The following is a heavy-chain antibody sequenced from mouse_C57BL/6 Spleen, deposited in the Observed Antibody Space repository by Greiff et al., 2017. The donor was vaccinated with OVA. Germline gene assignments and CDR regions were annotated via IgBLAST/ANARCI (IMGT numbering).Heavy chain of an antibody. CDR2: ISSGSSTI. Sequence: EVQVVESGGGLVKPGGSLKLSCTASGFTFSDYGMHWVRQAPEKGLEWVAYISSGSSTIYYADTVKGRFTISRDNAKNTLFLQMTSLRSEDTAMYYCARPVYYGSSHFDYWGQGTTLTVSS. D-gene: IGHD1-1*01. CDR3: ARPVYYGSSHFDY. J-gene: IGHJ2*01. V-gene: IGHV5-17*01. CDR1: GFTFSDYG.